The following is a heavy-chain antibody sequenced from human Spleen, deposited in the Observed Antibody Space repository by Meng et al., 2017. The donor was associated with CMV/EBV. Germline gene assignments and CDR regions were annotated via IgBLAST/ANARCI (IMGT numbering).Heavy chain of an antibody. CDR1: GLPFSTYW. D-gene: IGHD1-1*01. CDR2: IKEDGSEK. V-gene: IGHV3-7*01. Sequence: GGSLRLSCAVSGLPFSTYWMSWVRQAPGKRLEWVASIKEDGSEKYYVDSQQGRFTASRDNTRNLLFLQMTSLRAEDTAVYYCTRDHWRDFDYWGQGTLVTVSS. J-gene: IGHJ4*02. CDR3: TRDHWRDFDY.